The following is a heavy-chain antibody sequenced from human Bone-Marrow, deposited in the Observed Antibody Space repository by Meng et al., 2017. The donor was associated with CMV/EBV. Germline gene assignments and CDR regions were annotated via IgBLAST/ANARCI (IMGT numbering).Heavy chain of an antibody. J-gene: IGHJ4*02. CDR2: IYYSGST. Sequence: SETLSLTCTVSGGSVSSGSYYWSWIRQPPGKGLEWIGYIYYSGSTNYNPSLKSRVTISVDTSKNQFSLKLSSVTAAGTDVYYCARDWGTGTHSDWGQGTLVTVSS. CDR1: GGSVSSGSYY. CDR3: ARDWGTGTHSD. D-gene: IGHD1-1*01. V-gene: IGHV4-61*01.